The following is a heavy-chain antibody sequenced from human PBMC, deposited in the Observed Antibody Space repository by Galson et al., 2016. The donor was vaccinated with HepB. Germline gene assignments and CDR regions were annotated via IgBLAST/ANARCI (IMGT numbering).Heavy chain of an antibody. J-gene: IGHJ4*02. CDR1: GDSISNVGRH. CDR3: VRLGMAAAVANRRGSIY. V-gene: IGHV4-39*01. Sequence: ETLSLTCSVSGDSISNVGRHWGWFRQSPGMGLEYIGSIHSSGTSYSSPSLTSRVTVSADTPRNQFFLRLTSVPAADPAIYYCVRLGMAAAVANRRGSIYWGQGILVTVSS. CDR2: IHSSGTS. D-gene: IGHD6-13*01.